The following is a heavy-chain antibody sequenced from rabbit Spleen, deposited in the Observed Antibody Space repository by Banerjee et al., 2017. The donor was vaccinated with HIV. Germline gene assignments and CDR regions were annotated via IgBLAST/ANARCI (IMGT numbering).Heavy chain of an antibody. CDR1: GVSFSSSSY. CDR3: ARDTSSSFSSYGMDL. J-gene: IGHJ6*01. Sequence: QSLEESGGDLVKPGASLTLTCTASGVSFSSSSYMCWVRQAPGKGLEWIACIDTGSSGFTYFATGAKGRFTCSKTSSTTVTLQMTRLTAADTASYFCARDTSSSFSSYGMDLWGPGHPCHRL. CDR2: IDTGSSGFT. D-gene: IGHD1-1*01. V-gene: IGHV1S40*01.